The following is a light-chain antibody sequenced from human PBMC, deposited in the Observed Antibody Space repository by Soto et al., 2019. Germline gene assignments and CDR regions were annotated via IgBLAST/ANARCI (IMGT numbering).Light chain of an antibody. CDR3: QQYNSYPLT. CDR2: KAS. CDR1: QSISSW. J-gene: IGKJ4*01. V-gene: IGKV1-5*03. Sequence: DIQMTQSPSPLSASVGDRVTITFRASQSISSWLAWYQQKPGKAPNLLIYKASSLESGVPSRFSGSGSGTEFTLTISSLQPDDFATYYCQQYNSYPLTFGGGTKVEIK.